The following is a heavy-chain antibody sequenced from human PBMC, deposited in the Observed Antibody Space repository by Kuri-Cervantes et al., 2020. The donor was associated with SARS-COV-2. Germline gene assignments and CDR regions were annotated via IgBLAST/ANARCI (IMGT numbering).Heavy chain of an antibody. CDR2: INPSGGST. CDR1: GYTFTSYY. V-gene: IGHV1-46*01. CDR3: ARVADGFLGRIYSTNFDY. J-gene: IGHJ4*02. D-gene: IGHD2-21*01. Sequence: ASVKVSCKASGYTFTSYYMHWVRQAPGQGLEWMGIINPSGGSTSYAQKFQGRVTMTRDTSTSTVYMELSSLRSEDTAVYYCARVADGFLGRIYSTNFDYWGQGTLVTVSS.